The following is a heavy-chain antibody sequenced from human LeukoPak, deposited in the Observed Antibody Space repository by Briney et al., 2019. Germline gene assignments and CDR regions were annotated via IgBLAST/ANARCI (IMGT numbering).Heavy chain of an antibody. CDR2: IRSKAYGGTT. CDR1: GFTYGDYA. Sequence: PGGSLRLSCTASGFTYGDYAMSWVRQAPGKGLEWVGFIRSKAYGGTTEYAASVKGRFTISRDDPKSIAYLQMNSLKTEDTAVYYCTRDPRGGGISDFDYWGQGTLVTVSS. CDR3: TRDPRGGGISDFDY. D-gene: IGHD2-15*01. V-gene: IGHV3-49*04. J-gene: IGHJ4*02.